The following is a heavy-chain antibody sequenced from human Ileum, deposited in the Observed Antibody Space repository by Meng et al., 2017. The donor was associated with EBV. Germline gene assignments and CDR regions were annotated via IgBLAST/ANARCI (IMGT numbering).Heavy chain of an antibody. J-gene: IGHJ4*02. V-gene: IGHV4-28*01. D-gene: IGHD3-22*01. CDR3: ARNVPGTSAYYD. CDR1: GYSISSTNW. CDR2: IYYSGST. Sequence: HVQLQESGPGLVKPSDTLSLTCAVSGYSISSTNWWGWIRQPPGKGLEWIGCIYYSGSTSYNPSLKSRVTMSVDTSKNQFSLNLNSVTAVDTAVYYCARNVPGTSAYYDWGQGTLVTVSS.